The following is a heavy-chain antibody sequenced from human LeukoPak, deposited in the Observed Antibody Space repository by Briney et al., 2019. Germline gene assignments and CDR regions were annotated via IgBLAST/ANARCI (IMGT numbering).Heavy chain of an antibody. Sequence: PGGSLRLSCAASGFTFSDYYMSWIRQAPGKGLEWLSYISKNGKTIYYADSIKGRFTISRDNAKKSVYLQMNSLRAEDTAVYYCATTGLLGDIPWGQGTLVTVSS. D-gene: IGHD2-21*01. V-gene: IGHV3-11*01. CDR2: ISKNGKTI. J-gene: IGHJ5*02. CDR1: GFTFSDYY. CDR3: ATTGLLGDIP.